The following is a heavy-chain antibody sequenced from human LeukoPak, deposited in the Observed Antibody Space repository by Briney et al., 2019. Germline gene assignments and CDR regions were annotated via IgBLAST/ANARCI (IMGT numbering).Heavy chain of an antibody. V-gene: IGHV1-46*03. D-gene: IGHD3-16*01. CDR3: ASGPYVGGYYFDY. Sequence: VASVKVSCKASGYTFTSYYMDWVRRAPGQGLEWMGIIKPSGGSTRYRQKFQGRVTITGDTSTSTVYMQLSSLRSEDTAVYYCASGPYVGGYYFDYWGQGTLVTVSS. CDR2: IKPSGGST. CDR1: GYTFTSYY. J-gene: IGHJ4*02.